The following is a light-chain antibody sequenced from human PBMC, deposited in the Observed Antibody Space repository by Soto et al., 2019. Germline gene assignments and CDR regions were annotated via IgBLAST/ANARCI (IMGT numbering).Light chain of an antibody. Sequence: DFVMTQFPDSLAVSLGERATINCKSSQSVLYTPNNKDYLAWYQQKPGQPPKLLIYWASTRESGVPDRFSGSGSGTDFTLTISSLQAEDVAVYYCQQYYSTLYTFGQGTKLEIK. CDR1: QSVLYTPNNKDY. CDR3: QQYYSTLYT. CDR2: WAS. J-gene: IGKJ2*01. V-gene: IGKV4-1*01.